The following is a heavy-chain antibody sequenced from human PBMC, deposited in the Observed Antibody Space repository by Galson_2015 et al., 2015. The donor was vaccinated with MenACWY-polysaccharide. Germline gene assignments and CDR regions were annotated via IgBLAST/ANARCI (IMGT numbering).Heavy chain of an antibody. V-gene: IGHV3-74*01. J-gene: IGHJ6*02. CDR3: VGTLARGTTDVYGMPP. D-gene: IGHD1-14*01. Sequence: SLRLSCAASGLTFSNNWIHWVRQAPGKGLVWVSRINSDASSTAYADSVKGRFTISRDNAKNTLYLQMNSLRVEDTAVYYCVGTLARGTTDVYGMPPSGHGTTVTASS. CDR1: GLTFSNNW. CDR2: INSDASST.